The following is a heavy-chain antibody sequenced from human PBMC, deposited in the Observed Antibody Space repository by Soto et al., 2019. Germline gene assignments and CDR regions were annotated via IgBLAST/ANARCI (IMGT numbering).Heavy chain of an antibody. CDR3: ARANRPYCGGDCYSNY. CDR1: GFTFSRFG. D-gene: IGHD2-21*02. J-gene: IGHJ4*02. CDR2: TWHDGTNT. V-gene: IGHV3-33*01. Sequence: QVQLVESGGGVVQPGGSLRLSCAASGFTFSRFGMHWVRQAPGKGLEWVAVTWHDGTNTYYADSVKGRFTISRDNFKITLYRQINSLRADDTAVYYCARANRPYCGGDCYSNYWGQGTLVTVSS.